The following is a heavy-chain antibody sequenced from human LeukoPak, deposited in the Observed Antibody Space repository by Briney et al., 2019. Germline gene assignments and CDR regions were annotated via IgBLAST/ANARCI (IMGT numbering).Heavy chain of an antibody. J-gene: IGHJ4*02. V-gene: IGHV3-23*01. CDR3: AKGGVRGVIINFDY. Sequence: PGGSLRLSCAASGFTFSSFAMSWVRQAPGKGLEWVSAISGSGGSTYYADSVKGRFTISRDNSKNTLYLQMNSLRAEDTAVYYCAKGGVRGVIINFDYLGQGTLVTVSS. D-gene: IGHD3-10*01. CDR1: GFTFSSFA. CDR2: ISGSGGST.